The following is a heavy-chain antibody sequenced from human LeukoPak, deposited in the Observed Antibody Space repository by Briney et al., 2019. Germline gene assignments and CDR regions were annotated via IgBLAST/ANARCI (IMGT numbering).Heavy chain of an antibody. CDR1: GGSINTYY. CDR3: ARHGQQWLVRVGFDL. V-gene: IGHV4-59*08. CDR2: IYYSGCT. Sequence: PSETLSLTCTVSGGSINTYYWSWIRQPPGKGLEWIGYIYYSGCTDYNSSLKSRVSISVDTSKNQFSLKLSSVTAADTAVYYCARHGQQWLVRVGFDLWGRGTLVTVSS. J-gene: IGHJ2*01. D-gene: IGHD6-19*01.